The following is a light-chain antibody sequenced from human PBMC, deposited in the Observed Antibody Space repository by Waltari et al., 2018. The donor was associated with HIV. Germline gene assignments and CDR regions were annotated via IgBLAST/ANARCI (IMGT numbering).Light chain of an antibody. J-gene: IGKJ2*01. CDR3: HQYNDWPYT. CDR1: QSVRTN. V-gene: IGKV3-15*01. CDR2: GAS. Sequence: MMQSPDTLPVSPGAGVTLTCRASQSVRTNVAWYQQRPGQAPRLLIYGASNRAAGFPARFTGGGSVTEFTLTISSLQSEDFAVYFCHQYNDWPYTFGQGTKLDIK.